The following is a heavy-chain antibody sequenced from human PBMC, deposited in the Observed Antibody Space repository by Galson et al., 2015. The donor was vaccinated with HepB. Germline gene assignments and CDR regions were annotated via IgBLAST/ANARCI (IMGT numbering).Heavy chain of an antibody. CDR2: INWRSDSI. Sequence: SLRLSCAASGFTFDDYAMHWVRLAPGKGLEWVSGINWRSDSIAYADSVKGRFTISRGNAKNSLYLQMNSLRAEDTALYYCAKDDGLWSLSFDYWGQGTLVTVSS. V-gene: IGHV3-9*01. CDR3: AKDDGLWSLSFDY. D-gene: IGHD5-18*01. J-gene: IGHJ4*02. CDR1: GFTFDDYA.